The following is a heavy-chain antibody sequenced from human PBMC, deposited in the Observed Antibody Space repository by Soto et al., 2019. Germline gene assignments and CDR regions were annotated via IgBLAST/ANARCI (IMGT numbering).Heavy chain of an antibody. V-gene: IGHV3-53*01. D-gene: IGHD3-10*01. CDR3: ARDSGMIWGNYGMDV. Sequence: PRWSLRLSCAASGFTGRANYMTWFRRAPGKGLEWVSVIYNAGNIYYGDSVKGRFTTSRDTSQNTMFLEMNSLRAEDTAVYYCARDSGMIWGNYGMDVWGQGTTVTVSS. CDR1: GFTGRANY. CDR2: IYNAGNI. J-gene: IGHJ6*02.